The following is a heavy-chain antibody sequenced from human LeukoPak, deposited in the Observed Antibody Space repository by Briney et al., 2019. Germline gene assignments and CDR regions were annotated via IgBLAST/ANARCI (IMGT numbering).Heavy chain of an antibody. Sequence: SDTLSLTCTVSGGSISSYYWSWIRQPPGKGLEWIGYIYYSGSTNYNPSLKSRVTISVDTSKNQFSLKLSSVTAADTAVYYCARIAAAGTLDVWGQGTTVTVSS. CDR2: IYYSGST. CDR1: GGSISSYY. V-gene: IGHV4-59*07. D-gene: IGHD6-13*01. CDR3: ARIAAAGTLDV. J-gene: IGHJ6*02.